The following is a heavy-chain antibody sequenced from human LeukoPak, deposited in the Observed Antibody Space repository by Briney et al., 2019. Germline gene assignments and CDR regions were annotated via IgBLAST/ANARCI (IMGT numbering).Heavy chain of an antibody. Sequence: SETLSLTCTVSGGSISSSSYYWGWIRQPPGKGLEWIGSIYYSGSTYYNPSLKSRVTISVDTSKNQFSLELSSVTAADTAVYYCARENLGGVGEPRDYWGQGTLVTVSS. CDR1: GGSISSSSYY. CDR3: ARENLGGVGEPRDY. V-gene: IGHV4-39*07. J-gene: IGHJ4*02. CDR2: IYYSGST. D-gene: IGHD3-10*01.